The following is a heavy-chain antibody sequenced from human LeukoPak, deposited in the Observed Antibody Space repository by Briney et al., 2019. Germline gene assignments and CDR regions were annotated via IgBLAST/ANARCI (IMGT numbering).Heavy chain of an antibody. CDR1: GGSISSVGYY. J-gene: IGHJ4*02. CDR3: ATTNPGRDYYDSSGYYYY. V-gene: IGHV4-31*03. CDR2: IYYSGST. D-gene: IGHD3-22*01. Sequence: PSRTLSLTCTVSGGSISSVGYYWSRIRQHPGKGLERIGYIYYSGSTYYNPSLKSRVTISVDTSKNQFSLKLSSVTAADTAVYYCATTNPGRDYYDSSGYYYYWGQGTLVTVSS.